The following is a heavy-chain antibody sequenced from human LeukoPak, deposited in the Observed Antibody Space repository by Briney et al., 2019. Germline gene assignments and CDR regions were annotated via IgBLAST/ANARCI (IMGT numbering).Heavy chain of an antibody. J-gene: IGHJ6*02. D-gene: IGHD3-3*01. CDR2: IYTSGST. Sequence: SETLSLTCTVSGGSISSYYWSWIRQPAGKGLEWIGRIYTSGSTNYNPSLKSRVTMSVDTSKNQFSLKLSSVTAADTAVYYCARELKVDTIAGNYSYYGMDVWGQGTTVTVSS. V-gene: IGHV4-4*07. CDR1: GGSISSYY. CDR3: ARELKVDTIAGNYSYYGMDV.